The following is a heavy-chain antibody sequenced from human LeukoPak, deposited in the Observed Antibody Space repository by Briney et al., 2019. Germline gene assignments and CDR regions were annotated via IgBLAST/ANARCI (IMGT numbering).Heavy chain of an antibody. D-gene: IGHD4/OR15-4a*01. CDR1: GFTFTIYG. Sequence: GGSLRLSCAASGFTFTIYGMHWVRHAPQRRLGRVVVISYDGSNKYYADSVKGRFTISRDNSKNTLYRQMNSLRAEYTAVYYCANTMPGAPDYWGQGTLVSVSS. CDR3: ANTMPGAPDY. CDR2: ISYDGSNK. V-gene: IGHV3-30*18. J-gene: IGHJ4*02.